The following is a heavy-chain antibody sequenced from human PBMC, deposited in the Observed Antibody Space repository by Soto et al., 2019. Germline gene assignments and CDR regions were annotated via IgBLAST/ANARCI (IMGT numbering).Heavy chain of an antibody. J-gene: IGHJ4*02. V-gene: IGHV1-18*01. D-gene: IGHD3-22*01. Sequence: ASVKVSCKASGYTFTSYGISWLRQAPGQGLEWMGWISAYNGNTNYAQKLQGRVTMTTDTSTSTAYMELRSLRSDDTAVYYCARGPQSYYDSSGYYKYFDYWGQGTLVTVSS. CDR2: ISAYNGNT. CDR3: ARGPQSYYDSSGYYKYFDY. CDR1: GYTFTSYG.